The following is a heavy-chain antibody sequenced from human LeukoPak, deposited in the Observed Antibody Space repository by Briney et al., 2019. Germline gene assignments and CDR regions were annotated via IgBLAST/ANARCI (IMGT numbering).Heavy chain of an antibody. Sequence: GESLKISCKGSGYSFTSYWIGWGRQIPGKGLEWMGIIYAGDSDTRYSPSFQGQVTISADKSISTAYLQWSSLKASDTAMYYCARHRLQYHSFDYWGQGTLVTVSS. V-gene: IGHV5-51*01. D-gene: IGHD4-11*01. CDR2: IYAGDSDT. CDR3: ARHRLQYHSFDY. CDR1: GYSFTSYW. J-gene: IGHJ4*02.